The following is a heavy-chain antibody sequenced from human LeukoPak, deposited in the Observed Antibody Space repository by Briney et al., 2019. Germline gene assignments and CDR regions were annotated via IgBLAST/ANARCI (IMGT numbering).Heavy chain of an antibody. J-gene: IGHJ1*01. CDR3: ARNLGGWYQPGYFQH. D-gene: IGHD6-19*01. CDR2: IYSGGST. V-gene: IGHV3-66*02. CDR1: GFTVSSNY. Sequence: GGSLRLSCAASGFTVSSNYMSWVRQAPGKGLEWVSVIYSGGSTYYADSVKGRFTISRENSKNTLYLQMNSLRAEDTAVYYCARNLGGWYQPGYFQHWGQGTLVTVSS.